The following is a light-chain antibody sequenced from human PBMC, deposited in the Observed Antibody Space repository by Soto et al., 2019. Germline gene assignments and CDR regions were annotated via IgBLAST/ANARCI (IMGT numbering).Light chain of an antibody. J-gene: IGKJ2*01. CDR1: QDISNY. V-gene: IGKV1-33*01. CDR2: GAS. Sequence: DIQMTQSPSSLSASVGDRVTFTCQASQDISNYLSWYQQKPGKAPKLLIYGASNLETGVPSRFSGSGSGTHFTFPITSLQPEDIATYYCQQYDNFPVFGQGTKLEIK. CDR3: QQYDNFPV.